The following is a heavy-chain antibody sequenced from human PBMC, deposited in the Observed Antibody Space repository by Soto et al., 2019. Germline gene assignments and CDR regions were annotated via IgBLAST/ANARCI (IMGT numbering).Heavy chain of an antibody. Sequence: SVKVSCKASGYTFTGYYMHWVRQAPGQGLEWMGRINPISGVANYAQKFQGRVTITADKSTSTAYMELSSLRSEDTAVYYCARDPSPPDYGDYSYGYWGQGTLVTVSS. J-gene: IGHJ4*02. D-gene: IGHD4-17*01. V-gene: IGHV1-69*04. CDR1: GYTFTGYY. CDR3: ARDPSPPDYGDYSYGY. CDR2: INPISGVA.